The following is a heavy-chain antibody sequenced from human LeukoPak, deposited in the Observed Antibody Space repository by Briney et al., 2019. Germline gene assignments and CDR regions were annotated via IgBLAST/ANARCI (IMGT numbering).Heavy chain of an antibody. V-gene: IGHV1-69*06. D-gene: IGHD2-15*01. CDR2: IIPLFGTP. CDR1: GGTFSSYT. J-gene: IGHJ6*04. Sequence: SVKVSCKASGGTFSSYTISWVRQAPGQGLEWMGGIIPLFGTPDYAQKFQDRPTITADKSTSTAYMELSSLRSEDTAVYYCASATLRCSGGSCYEMDVWGKGTTVTISS. CDR3: ASATLRCSGGSCYEMDV.